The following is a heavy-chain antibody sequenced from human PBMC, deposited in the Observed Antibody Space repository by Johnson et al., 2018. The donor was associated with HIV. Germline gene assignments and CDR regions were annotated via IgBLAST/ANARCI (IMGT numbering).Heavy chain of an antibody. J-gene: IGHJ3*01. CDR1: GFTFSYYG. D-gene: IGHD6-13*01. CDR3: AKDEAQTLASAGRDACDF. V-gene: IGHV3-30*02. CDR2: IRYDGDNK. Sequence: QVQLVESGGGVVQPGGSLRLSCAAFGFTFSYYGMHWVRQAPGKGLEWVAFIRYDGDNKYYGDSVKGRFTISRDNSKDTLYLQMNGLRPEDTAVYYCAKDEAQTLASAGRDACDFWGQGTMVTVSS.